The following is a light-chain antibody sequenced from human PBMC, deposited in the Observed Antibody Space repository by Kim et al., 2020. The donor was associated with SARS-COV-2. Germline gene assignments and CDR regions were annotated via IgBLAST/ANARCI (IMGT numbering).Light chain of an antibody. CDR2: QDS. CDR1: KLGDKY. Sequence: VSPGQTASITCSGDKLGDKYACWYQQKPGQSPVVVIYQDSKRPSGIPGRFSGSNSGNTATLTISGTQAMDEADYYCQAWDSSTLYVFGTGTKVTVL. J-gene: IGLJ1*01. V-gene: IGLV3-1*01. CDR3: QAWDSSTLYV.